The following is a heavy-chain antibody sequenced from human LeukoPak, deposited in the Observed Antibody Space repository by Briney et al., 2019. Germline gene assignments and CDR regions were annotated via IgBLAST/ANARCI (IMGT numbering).Heavy chain of an antibody. CDR1: GFTFSNAW. CDR3: AKDMAYYDILTGYSNFDY. D-gene: IGHD3-9*01. CDR2: ISGSGGST. Sequence: GGSLRLSCAASGFTFSNAWMSWVRQAPGKGLEWVSAISGSGGSTYYADSVKGRFTISRDNSKNTLYLQMNSLRAEDTAVYYCAKDMAYYDILTGYSNFDYWGQGTLVTVSS. V-gene: IGHV3-23*01. J-gene: IGHJ4*02.